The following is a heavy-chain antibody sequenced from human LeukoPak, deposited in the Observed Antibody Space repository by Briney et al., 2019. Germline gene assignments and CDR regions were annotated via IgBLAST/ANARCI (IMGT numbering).Heavy chain of an antibody. CDR3: ARKGPESLGY. CDR1: GFTLSSYW. CDR2: ISENGGRT. Sequence: PGGSLRLSCAASGFTLSSYWMHWVRQAPGKGLEYVSAISENGGRTYYANSVKGRFTNSRDNSKNTLYLQMDSLRAEDMAVYYCARKGPESLGYWGQGTLVTVSS. D-gene: IGHD1-14*01. J-gene: IGHJ4*02. V-gene: IGHV3-64*01.